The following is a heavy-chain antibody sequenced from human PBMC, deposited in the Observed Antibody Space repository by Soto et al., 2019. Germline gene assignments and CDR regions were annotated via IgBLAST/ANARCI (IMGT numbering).Heavy chain of an antibody. CDR1: GFTFSSYS. CDR3: ARDVRRTLYWYFDL. Sequence: EVQLVESGGGLVKPGGSLRLCCAASGFTFSSYSMNWVRQAPGKGLEWVSSISSSSSYIYYADSVKGRFTISRDNAKNSLYLQMNSLRAEDTAVYYCARDVRRTLYWYFDLWGRGTLVTVSS. CDR2: ISSSSSYI. V-gene: IGHV3-21*01. D-gene: IGHD3-10*02. J-gene: IGHJ2*01.